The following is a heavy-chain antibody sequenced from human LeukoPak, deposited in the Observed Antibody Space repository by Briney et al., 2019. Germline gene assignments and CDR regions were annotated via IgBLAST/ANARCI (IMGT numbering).Heavy chain of an antibody. CDR3: AREPLDYYYGMDV. V-gene: IGHV4-59*01. CDR2: IYYSGST. J-gene: IGHJ6*02. CDR1: GGPISSYY. Sequence: SETLSLTCTVSGGPISSYYWSWIRQPPGKGLEWIGYIYYSGSTNYNPSLKSRVTISVDTSKNQFSLKLSSVTAADTAVYYCAREPLDYYYGMDVWGQGTTVTVSS.